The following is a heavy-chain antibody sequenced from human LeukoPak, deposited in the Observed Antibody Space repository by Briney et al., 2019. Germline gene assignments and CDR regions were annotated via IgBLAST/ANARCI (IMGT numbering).Heavy chain of an antibody. D-gene: IGHD1-26*01. Sequence: GGSLRLSCAASGFTFSDYSMNWVRQAPGKGLEWVSSISRSSTYIYYADSVKGRFTISRDNAKNSLFLQMNSLRAEDTAVYYCARVAGPTDYYYMDVWGKGTTVTVSS. J-gene: IGHJ6*03. CDR1: GFTFSDYS. CDR2: ISRSSTYI. V-gene: IGHV3-21*01. CDR3: ARVAGPTDYYYMDV.